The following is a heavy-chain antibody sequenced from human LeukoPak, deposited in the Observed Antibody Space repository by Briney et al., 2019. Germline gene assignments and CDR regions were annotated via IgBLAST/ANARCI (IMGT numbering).Heavy chain of an antibody. CDR2: INHSGST. J-gene: IGHJ4*02. V-gene: IGHV4-38-2*01. CDR3: AGRTTVTMFDY. Sequence: SETLSLTCAVSGYSINSGYYWGWIRQPPGKGLEWIGIINHSGSTYYNPSLKSRVTISVDTSKNQFSLKMSSVTAADTAVYYCAGRTTVTMFDYWGQGTLVTVSS. CDR1: GYSINSGYY. D-gene: IGHD4-17*01.